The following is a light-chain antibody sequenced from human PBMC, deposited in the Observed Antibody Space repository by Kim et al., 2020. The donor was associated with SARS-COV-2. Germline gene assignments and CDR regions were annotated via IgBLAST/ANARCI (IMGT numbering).Light chain of an antibody. CDR3: QQYNNWPQT. V-gene: IGKV3-15*01. Sequence: SVSTGERAPLSGRASQSVSNNLAWYQQKPGQAPRLLIYGASTRATGIPARFSGSGSGTEFTLTISSLQSEDFAVYYCQQYNNWPQTFGQGTKLEI. J-gene: IGKJ2*01. CDR1: QSVSNN. CDR2: GAS.